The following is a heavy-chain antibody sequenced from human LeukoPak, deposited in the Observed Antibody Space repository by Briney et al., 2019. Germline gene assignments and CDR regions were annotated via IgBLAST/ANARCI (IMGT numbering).Heavy chain of an antibody. D-gene: IGHD1-1*01. CDR3: ARDLRGTVNYYYYMDV. J-gene: IGHJ6*03. Sequence: SETLSLTCTVSGGSISSYYWSWIRQPPGKGLEWIGYIYYSGSTNYNPSLKSRVTISVDTSKNQFSLKLSSVTAADTAVYYCARDLRGTVNYYYYMDVRGKGTTVTVSS. V-gene: IGHV4-59*01. CDR2: IYYSGST. CDR1: GGSISSYY.